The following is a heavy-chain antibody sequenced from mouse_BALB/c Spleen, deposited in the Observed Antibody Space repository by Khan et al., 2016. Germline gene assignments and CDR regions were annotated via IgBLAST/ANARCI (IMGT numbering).Heavy chain of an antibody. CDR3: ANVVYFPAWFAY. CDR2: ITYSGST. CDR1: GYSITSDYA. D-gene: IGHD2-3*01. Sequence: EVQLQESGPGLVKPSQSLSLTCTVSGYSITSDYAWNWIRQFPGNRLEWLGYITYSGSTTYNPSLKSRISITRDTSKNQFFLQLNSVITEDTATYYCANVVYFPAWFAYWGQGTLVTVSA. V-gene: IGHV3-2*02. J-gene: IGHJ3*01.